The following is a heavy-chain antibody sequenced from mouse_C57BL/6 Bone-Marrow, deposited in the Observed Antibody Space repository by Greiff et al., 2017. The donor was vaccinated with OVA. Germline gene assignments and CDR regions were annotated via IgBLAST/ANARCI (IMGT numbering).Heavy chain of an antibody. CDR2: INPGSGGT. J-gene: IGHJ3*01. Sequence: VQLQQSGAELVRPGTSVKVSCKASGYAFTNYLIEWVKQRPGQGLEWIGVINPGSGGTNYNEKFKGKATLTADKSSSTAYMQLSSLTSEDSAVYFCARGAYGNSWFAYWGQGTLVTVSA. V-gene: IGHV1-54*01. CDR3: ARGAYGNSWFAY. CDR1: GYAFTNYL. D-gene: IGHD2-1*01.